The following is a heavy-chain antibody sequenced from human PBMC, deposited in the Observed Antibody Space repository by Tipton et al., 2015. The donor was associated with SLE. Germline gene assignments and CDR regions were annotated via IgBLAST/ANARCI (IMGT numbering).Heavy chain of an antibody. D-gene: IGHD1-26*01. V-gene: IGHV4-61*09. J-gene: IGHJ4*02. Sequence: TLSLTCTVSGGSISSGSYYWSWIRQPAGKGLEWIGYIYTSGSTNYNPSLKSRVTISVDTSKNQFSLKLSSVTAADTAVYYCARGRIVGATAPILHWGQGTLVTVSS. CDR3: ARGRIVGATAPILH. CDR1: GGSISSGSYY. CDR2: IYTSGST.